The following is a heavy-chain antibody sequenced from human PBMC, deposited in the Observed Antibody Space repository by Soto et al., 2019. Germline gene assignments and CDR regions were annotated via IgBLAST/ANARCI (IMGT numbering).Heavy chain of an antibody. CDR3: ASRKSYYASGTDH. J-gene: IGHJ4*02. V-gene: IGHV4-30-4*01. Sequence: PSETLSLTCTVSGDSINSADYYWNWIRQTPGKGLEWIGHIYYSGAIDYNPSLKSRVTISLDTSKNQFSLRLSSVTAADTAIYYCASRKSYYASGTDHWGPGTPVTVSS. CDR2: IYYSGAI. D-gene: IGHD3-10*01. CDR1: GDSINSADYY.